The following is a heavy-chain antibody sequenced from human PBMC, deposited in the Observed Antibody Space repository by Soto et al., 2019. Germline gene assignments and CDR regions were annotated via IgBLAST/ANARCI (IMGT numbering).Heavy chain of an antibody. CDR1: GGSISSFY. D-gene: IGHD3-10*01. Sequence: LETLSLTCTVSGGSISSFYWGWIRQPPGKGLEWIGYIYYTGSTNYSPSLKSRLTISVDTSKNQFSLKLSSVTAADTAVYYCARLARGVHSWFDPWGQGTLVTVSS. CDR2: IYYTGST. CDR3: ARLARGVHSWFDP. V-gene: IGHV4-59*08. J-gene: IGHJ5*02.